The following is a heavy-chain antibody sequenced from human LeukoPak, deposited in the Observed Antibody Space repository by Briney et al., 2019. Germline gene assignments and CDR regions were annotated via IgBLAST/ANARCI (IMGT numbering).Heavy chain of an antibody. CDR2: IYYIGST. V-gene: IGHV4-39*07. Sequence: SETLSLTCTVSGGSISSSSYYWGWIRQPPGKGLEWIGNIYYIGSTYYNPSLKSRVTISADTSKNQFSLKLYSVTAADTAVYYCATRKLGNDYWGQGTLVTVSS. CDR1: GGSISSSSYY. J-gene: IGHJ4*02. D-gene: IGHD7-27*01. CDR3: ATRKLGNDY.